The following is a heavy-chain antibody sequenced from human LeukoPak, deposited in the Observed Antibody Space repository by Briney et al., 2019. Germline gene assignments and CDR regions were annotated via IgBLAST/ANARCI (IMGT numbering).Heavy chain of an antibody. CDR1: GYTFTRYG. J-gene: IGHJ5*02. CDR2: ISAYSGNT. CDR3: ARAIAVAGTNWFDP. V-gene: IGHV1-18*01. Sequence: ASVKVSCKASGYTFTRYGISWVRQAPGQGLEWMGWISAYSGNTDYAQKFQGRVTMTTDTSTSTAYMEVRSLRSDDTAVYYCARAIAVAGTNWFDPWGQGTLVTVSS. D-gene: IGHD6-19*01.